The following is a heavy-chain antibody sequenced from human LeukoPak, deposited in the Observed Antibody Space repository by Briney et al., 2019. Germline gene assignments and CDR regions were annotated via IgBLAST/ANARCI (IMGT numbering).Heavy chain of an antibody. CDR2: ISGSGGST. CDR3: ATGDDSSGYYYAPTFDY. V-gene: IGHV3-23*01. J-gene: IGHJ4*02. CDR1: GFTFSSYA. Sequence: GGSLRLSCAASGFTFSSYAMSWVRQAPGKGLEWVSAISGSGGSTYYADSVKGRFTISRENSKNTLYLQMNSLRAEDTAVYYCATGDDSSGYYYAPTFDYWGQGTLVTVSS. D-gene: IGHD3-22*01.